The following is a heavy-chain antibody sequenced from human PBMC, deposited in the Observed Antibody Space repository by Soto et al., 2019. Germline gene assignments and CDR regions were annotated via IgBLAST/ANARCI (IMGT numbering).Heavy chain of an antibody. D-gene: IGHD1-1*01. Sequence: EVQLVESGGVVVQPGASLRVSCAASGFTFDDYTMHWVRQVPGKGLEWVSLITWDGGSSFYADSVRGRFTISRDSSKNSVFLQMDSLRTEDTALYHCARARDGNNPLDYWGHGTLVTVSS. CDR1: GFTFDDYT. CDR3: ARARDGNNPLDY. J-gene: IGHJ4*01. V-gene: IGHV3-43*01. CDR2: ITWDGGSS.